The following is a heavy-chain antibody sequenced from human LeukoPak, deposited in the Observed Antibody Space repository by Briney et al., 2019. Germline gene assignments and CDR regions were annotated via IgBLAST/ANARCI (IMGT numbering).Heavy chain of an antibody. D-gene: IGHD6-19*01. CDR2: ISYDGSNK. CDR1: GFTFSSYA. CDR3: AKEVIAVAGALYGMDV. J-gene: IGHJ6*02. V-gene: IGHV3-30-3*01. Sequence: GGSLRLSCAASGFTFSSYAMHWVRQDPGKGLEWVAVISYDGSNKYYADSVKGRFTISRDNAKNSLYLQMNSLRAEDTAVYYCAKEVIAVAGALYGMDVWGQGTAVTVSS.